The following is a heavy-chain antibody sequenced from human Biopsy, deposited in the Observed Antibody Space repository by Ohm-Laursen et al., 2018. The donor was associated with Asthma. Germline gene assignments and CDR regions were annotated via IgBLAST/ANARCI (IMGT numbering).Heavy chain of an antibody. J-gene: IGHJ5*02. D-gene: IGHD6-13*01. CDR2: INPNSGGT. V-gene: IGHV1-2*06. Sequence: GASVKVSCKPSGYTFIGCHIHWMRQAPGQGLEWMGRINPNSGGTNYAQKLQGRVTMTRDTSISTAYMEVSRLRSDDTAVYYCAKGQKSAGDRWFDPWGQGTLVTVSS. CDR3: AKGQKSAGDRWFDP. CDR1: GYTFIGCH.